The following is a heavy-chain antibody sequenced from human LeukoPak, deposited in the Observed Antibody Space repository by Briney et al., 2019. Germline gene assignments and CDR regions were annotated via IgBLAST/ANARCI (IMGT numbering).Heavy chain of an antibody. CDR3: ARGRSPNWFDL. V-gene: IGHV6-1*01. CDR2: TYYRSKWNH. CDR1: GDSVSSTTTT. Sequence: SQTLSLTCVISGDSVSSTTTTWTWIRQSPSRGLEWLSRTYYRSKWNHDFAVSVKSRITVNPDTSRNQLSLQLNSVTPEDAAVYYCARGRSPNWFDLWGPGTLITVSS. J-gene: IGHJ5*02.